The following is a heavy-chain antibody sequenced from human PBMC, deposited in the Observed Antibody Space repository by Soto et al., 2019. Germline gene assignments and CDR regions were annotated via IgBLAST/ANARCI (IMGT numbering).Heavy chain of an antibody. J-gene: IGHJ5*02. V-gene: IGHV1-46*01. Sequence: ASVKVSCKASGYTFTKFHIHWVRQAPGQGLEWMGMIDPSGGVTRDAQRFQGRITMTSDTSTSSVYMELRGLTSEDTAVYYCARDVMGHDNYETFASSFDPGGPEPLVT. CDR2: IDPSGGVT. CDR3: ARDVMGHDNYETFASSFDP. D-gene: IGHD3-16*01. CDR1: GYTFTKFH.